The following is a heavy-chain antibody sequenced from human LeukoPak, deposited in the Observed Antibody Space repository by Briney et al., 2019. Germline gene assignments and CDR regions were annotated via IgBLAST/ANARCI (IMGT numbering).Heavy chain of an antibody. J-gene: IGHJ5*02. V-gene: IGHV4-59*08. CDR2: IYYSGST. CDR1: GGSISSYY. CDR3: ARRGGDYGGNINWFDP. Sequence: SETLSLTCTVSGGSISSYYWSWIRQPPGKGLEWIGYIYYSGSTNYNPSLKSRVTISVDTSKNQFSLKLSSVTAADTAVYYCARRGGDYGGNINWFDPWGQGTLVTVSS. D-gene: IGHD4-23*01.